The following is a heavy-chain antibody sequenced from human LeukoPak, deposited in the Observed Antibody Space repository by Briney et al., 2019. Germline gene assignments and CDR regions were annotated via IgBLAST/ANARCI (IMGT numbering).Heavy chain of an antibody. CDR1: GGSFSDYY. D-gene: IGHD2-2*01. J-gene: IGHJ6*03. Sequence: SETLSPTCAVYGGSFSDYYWSWIRQPPGKGLEWIGEINHSGSTNYNPSLKSRVTISVDTSKNQFSLKLSSVTAADTAVYYCARGYQLPLYYYYYMDVWGKGTTVTVSS. CDR2: INHSGST. V-gene: IGHV4-34*01. CDR3: ARGYQLPLYYYYYMDV.